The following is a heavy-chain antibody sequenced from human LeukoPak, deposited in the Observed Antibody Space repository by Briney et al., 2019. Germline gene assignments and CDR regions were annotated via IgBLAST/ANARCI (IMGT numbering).Heavy chain of an antibody. Sequence: PGGSLRLSCGASGFTFSSYGMHWVRQAPGKGLEWVAVISYDGSNKYYADSVKGRFTISRDNSKNTLYLQMNSLRAEDTAVYYCARLWTNSTYWGQGTLVTVSS. J-gene: IGHJ4*02. V-gene: IGHV3-30*03. D-gene: IGHD3-10*01. CDR3: ARLWTNSTY. CDR2: ISYDGSNK. CDR1: GFTFSSYG.